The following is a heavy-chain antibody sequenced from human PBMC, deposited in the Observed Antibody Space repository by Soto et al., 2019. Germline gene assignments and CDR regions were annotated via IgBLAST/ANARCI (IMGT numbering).Heavy chain of an antibody. CDR3: ARDQGYSYGAFYFDY. D-gene: IGHD5-18*01. CDR1: GYTFTSYG. CDR2: ISAYNGNT. V-gene: IGHV1-18*01. J-gene: IGHJ4*02. Sequence: AASVKVSCKASGYTFTSYGISWVRQAPGQGLEWMGWISAYNGNTNYAQKLQGRVTLTTDTSTSTAYMELRSLRSDDTAVYYCARDQGYSYGAFYFDYWGQGTLVTVSS.